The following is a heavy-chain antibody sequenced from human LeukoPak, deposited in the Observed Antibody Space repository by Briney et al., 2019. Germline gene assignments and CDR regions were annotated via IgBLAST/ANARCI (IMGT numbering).Heavy chain of an antibody. Sequence: GASVKVSCKASGYTFTGYYMHWVRQAPGQGLEWMGWINPNSGGTNYAQKFQGRVTMTRDTSISTAYMELSRLRSDDTAVYYCARAYYYDSSGIGFGNWGQGTLVTVSS. CDR1: GYTFTGYY. CDR2: INPNSGGT. D-gene: IGHD3-22*01. V-gene: IGHV1-2*02. CDR3: ARAYYYDSSGIGFGN. J-gene: IGHJ4*02.